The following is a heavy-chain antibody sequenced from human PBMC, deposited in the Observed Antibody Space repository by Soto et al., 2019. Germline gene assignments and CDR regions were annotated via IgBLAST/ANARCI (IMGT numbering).Heavy chain of an antibody. J-gene: IGHJ4*02. CDR1: GFTFSDYG. V-gene: IGHV3-30*18. CDR3: AKEMYPRTLLDRSSPWGAY. D-gene: IGHD6-6*01. Sequence: QVQLVESGGGVAQPGRSLRLSCAVSGFTFSDYGMHWVRQAPGKGLEWVAVVSYDGSYKYYADSVKGRFTVSRDLYGNTLFLQMNSLRLEDTAVYFWAKEMYPRTLLDRSSPWGAYWGQGTLVAVSS. CDR2: VSYDGSYK.